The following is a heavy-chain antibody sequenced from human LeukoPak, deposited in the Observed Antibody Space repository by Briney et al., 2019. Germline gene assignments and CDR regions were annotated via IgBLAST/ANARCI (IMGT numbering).Heavy chain of an antibody. D-gene: IGHD2-15*01. V-gene: IGHV1-18*04. Sequence: ASVKVSCKASGYTFTDYYLHWVRQAPGQGLEWMGWISAYNGITNYVQKFQGRVTMTTDTSTSTAYMELRSLRSDDAAVYYCAREKATCSGGSCYLLYYFDYWGQGTLVTVSS. CDR2: ISAYNGIT. J-gene: IGHJ4*02. CDR1: GYTFTDYY. CDR3: AREKATCSGGSCYLLYYFDY.